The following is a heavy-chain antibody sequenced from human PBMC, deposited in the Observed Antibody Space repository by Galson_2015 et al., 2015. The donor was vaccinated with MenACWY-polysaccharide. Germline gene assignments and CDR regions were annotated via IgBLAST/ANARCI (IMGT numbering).Heavy chain of an antibody. J-gene: IGHJ3*02. CDR2: VIPILGSP. CDR1: GGTFNSYN. D-gene: IGHD4-11*01. CDR3: ARDKWTLQLNVFDI. Sequence: SVRLSCKASGGTFNSYNIYWVRQAPGQGLEWMGGVIPILGSPNYAQKVQGRVTITTDNSYNTVYMELSSLRSEATAIYYCARDKWTLQLNVFDIWGQGTLVTVSS. V-gene: IGHV1-69*10.